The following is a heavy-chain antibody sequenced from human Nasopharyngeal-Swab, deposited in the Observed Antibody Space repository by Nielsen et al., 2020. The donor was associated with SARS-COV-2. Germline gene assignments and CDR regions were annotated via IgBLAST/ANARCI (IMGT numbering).Heavy chain of an antibody. V-gene: IGHV2-5*01. J-gene: IGHJ4*02. D-gene: IGHD2/OR15-2a*01. CDR3: AHSPPFYDPFYFDS. CDR2: LYWNDDK. Sequence: SCPTLLHPTPTLSLPCTFSGFSLPTSGVGVGWIRQLPGKDLEWLALLYWNDDKRYRPSLKSRLTITKDTSKNQVVLTVTNMDPVDTATYYCAHSPPFYDPFYFDSWSQGTLVTVSS. CDR1: GFSLPTSGVG.